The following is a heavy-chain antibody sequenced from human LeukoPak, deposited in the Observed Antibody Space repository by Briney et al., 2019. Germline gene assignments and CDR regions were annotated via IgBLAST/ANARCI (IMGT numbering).Heavy chain of an antibody. V-gene: IGHV3-48*03. J-gene: IGHJ6*04. CDR3: AELGITMIGGV. Sequence: PRGSLRLSCAASGFTFSSYEMNWVRQAAGHRLKWVSYISSSGSTIYYADSVKGRFTISRDNAKNSLYLQMNSLRAEDTAVYYCAELGITMIGGVWGKGTTVTISS. CDR2: ISSSGSTI. CDR1: GFTFSSYE. D-gene: IGHD3-10*02.